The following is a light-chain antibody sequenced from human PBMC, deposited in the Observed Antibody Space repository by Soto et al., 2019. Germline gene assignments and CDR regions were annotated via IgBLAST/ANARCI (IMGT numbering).Light chain of an antibody. CDR1: QTVSSSY. V-gene: IGKV3-20*01. Sequence: EIVLTQSPGTLSLSPGERATLSCRASQTVSSSYIARYQQNPGQTPMLLIYGASSRATGIPDRFSGSGSGTDFTLTISRLEPEDFAVYFCQQYGRAPPFTFGQGTKVEIK. J-gene: IGKJ2*01. CDR2: GAS. CDR3: QQYGRAPPFT.